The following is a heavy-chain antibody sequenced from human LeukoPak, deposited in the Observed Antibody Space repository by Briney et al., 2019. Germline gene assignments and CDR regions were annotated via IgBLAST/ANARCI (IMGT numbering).Heavy chain of an antibody. CDR1: GGSISSSSYY. CDR3: ARDGEGSSPWGDYYYYMDV. D-gene: IGHD6-6*01. CDR2: IYYSGST. Sequence: SETLSLTCTVSGGSISSSSYYWGWIRQPPGKGLEWIGSIYYSGSTNYNPSLKSRVTISVDTSKNQFSLKLSSVTAADTAVYYCARDGEGSSPWGDYYYYMDVWGKGTTVTVSS. J-gene: IGHJ6*03. V-gene: IGHV4-39*07.